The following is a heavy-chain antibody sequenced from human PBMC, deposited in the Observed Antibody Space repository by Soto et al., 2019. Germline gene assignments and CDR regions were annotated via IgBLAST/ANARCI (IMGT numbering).Heavy chain of an antibody. D-gene: IGHD2-15*01. Sequence: EVQLVESGGGLVQPGGSLRLSCAASGFTFRNYNMNWVRQAPGKGLEWLSYISGASGTIYYADSMQGRFTISRDNAKKSLYLQMNSLRAEDTAMYCCARDCGYGYGIAVWGQGTTVTVSS. CDR3: ARDCGYGYGIAV. J-gene: IGHJ6*02. CDR2: ISGASGTI. V-gene: IGHV3-48*01. CDR1: GFTFRNYN.